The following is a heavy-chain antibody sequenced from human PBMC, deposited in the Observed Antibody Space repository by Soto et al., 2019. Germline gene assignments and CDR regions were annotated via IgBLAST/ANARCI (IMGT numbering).Heavy chain of an antibody. V-gene: IGHV4-30-2*06. J-gene: IGHJ6*02. CDR3: ARAPPGPSPRWDV. Sequence: QVQLQESGPGLVKPSQTVSLTCAVSGASMSSGGHSWSWIRQSPGRGLEWIGYIYYTGATYYNPYLKSRVTLSIDRSNNQCSLTFNSVTASDTAVYYCARAPPGPSPRWDVWGQGTTVTVSS. CDR2: IYYTGAT. D-gene: IGHD3-10*01. CDR1: GASMSSGGHS.